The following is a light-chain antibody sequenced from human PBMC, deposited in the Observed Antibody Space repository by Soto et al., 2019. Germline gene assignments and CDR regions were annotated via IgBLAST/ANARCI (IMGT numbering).Light chain of an antibody. CDR1: SSNIGAGYD. CDR3: QSYDSSLSGYV. J-gene: IGLJ1*01. V-gene: IGLV1-40*01. Sequence: GAPGQRVTISCTGSSSNIGAGYDVHWYQQLPGTAPKLLIYGNNNRPSGVPGRFSGSKSGTSASLAITGLQAEDEADYYCQSYDSSLSGYVFGTGTKVTVL. CDR2: GNN.